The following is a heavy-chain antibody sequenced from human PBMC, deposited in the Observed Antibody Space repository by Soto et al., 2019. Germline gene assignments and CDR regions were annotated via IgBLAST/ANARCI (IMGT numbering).Heavy chain of an antibody. CDR2: IYHSGST. CDR3: VRGRPWELYDY. J-gene: IGHJ4*02. Sequence: SETLSLTCAVSGGSISSGGYSWSWIRQPPGKGLEGIGYIYHSGSTNYNPSLKSRVTISVDTSKNEFSLKLSSMTAADTAVYYCVRGRPWELYDYWGQGTLVTVSS. D-gene: IGHD1-26*01. CDR1: GGSISSGGYS. V-gene: IGHV4-30-2*01.